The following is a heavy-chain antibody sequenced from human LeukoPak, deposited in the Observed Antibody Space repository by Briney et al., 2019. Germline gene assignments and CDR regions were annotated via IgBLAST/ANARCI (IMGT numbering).Heavy chain of an antibody. V-gene: IGHV3-30*18. CDR3: AKDFVYSSGWYETRLHFDY. Sequence: GGPLRLSCAASGFTLSGYVMHWVRRSPGKGLEGVAVISYDGRTKYYADSVKGRHTISRDNSKNTLYLQVNSLRAEDTAVYYCAKDFVYSSGWYETRLHFDYWGQGTLVTVSS. CDR2: ISYDGRTK. J-gene: IGHJ4*02. CDR1: GFTLSGYV. D-gene: IGHD6-19*01.